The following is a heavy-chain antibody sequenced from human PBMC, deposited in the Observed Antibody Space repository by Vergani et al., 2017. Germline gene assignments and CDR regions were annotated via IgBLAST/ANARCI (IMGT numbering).Heavy chain of an antibody. J-gene: IGHJ4*02. D-gene: IGHD3-10*01. CDR3: ARVDYYGSGSYYQQEFDY. V-gene: IGHV1-69*12. Sequence: QVQLVQSGAEVKKPGSSVKVSCKASGGTFSSYAISWVRQALGQGLEWMGGIIPIFGTANYAQKFQGRVTITADESTSTAYMELSSLRSEDTAVYYCARVDYYGSGSYYQQEFDYWGQGTLVTVSS. CDR2: IIPIFGTA. CDR1: GGTFSSYA.